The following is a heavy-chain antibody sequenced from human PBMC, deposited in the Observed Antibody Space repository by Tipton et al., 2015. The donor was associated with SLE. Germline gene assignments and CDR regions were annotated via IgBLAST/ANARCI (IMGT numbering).Heavy chain of an antibody. CDR3: ARVRGSGMGWFDP. Sequence: WVRQPPGKGLEWIGSIYYSGSTYYNPSLKSRVTISVDTSKNQFSLKLSSVTAADTAVYYCARVRGSGMGWFDPWGQGTLVTVSS. D-gene: IGHD1-26*01. CDR2: IYYSGST. V-gene: IGHV4-39*07. J-gene: IGHJ5*02.